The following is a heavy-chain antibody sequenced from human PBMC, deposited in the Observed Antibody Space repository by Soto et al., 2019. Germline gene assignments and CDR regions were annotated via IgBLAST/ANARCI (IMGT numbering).Heavy chain of an antibody. CDR3: ARGGSRNWYFDL. CDR2: INSDGSST. V-gene: IGHV3-74*01. D-gene: IGHD1-26*01. CDR1: GFTFSSYW. J-gene: IGHJ2*01. Sequence: EVQLVESGGGLVQPGGSLRLSCAASGFTFSSYWMHWVRQAPGKGLVWVSRINSDGSSTSYADSVKGRFTISRDNAKNTLYLPMNSLRAEDTAVYSCARGGSRNWYFDLWGRGTLVTVSS.